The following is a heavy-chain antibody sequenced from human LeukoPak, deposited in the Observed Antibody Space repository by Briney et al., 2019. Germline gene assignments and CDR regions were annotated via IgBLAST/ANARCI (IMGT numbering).Heavy chain of an antibody. J-gene: IGHJ4*02. CDR3: ATMPNSGVNQ. Sequence: GGSLRLSCAASGFTFSSSWMHWVRHAPGKGPVWVSHIKTDGSITNYADSVKGRFTISRDNAKNTLYLQMNSLRVEDTAVYYCATMPNSGVNQWGQGTLVTVSS. CDR1: GFTFSSSW. V-gene: IGHV3-74*01. D-gene: IGHD1-14*01. CDR2: IKTDGSIT.